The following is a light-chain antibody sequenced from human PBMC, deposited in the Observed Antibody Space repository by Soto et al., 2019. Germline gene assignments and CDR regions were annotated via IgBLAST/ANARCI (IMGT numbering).Light chain of an antibody. CDR3: QQYNTYPYS. CDR1: QNIYSW. CDR2: KAS. J-gene: IGKJ2*03. Sequence: DIQMTQSPSTLSASVGDRVTITCRASQNIYSWLAWYQQKPGEAPKFLIFKASSLESGVPSRFSGSGSGTEFTLTISSLQPDDFAAYYCQQYNTYPYSFGQGTKLEIK. V-gene: IGKV1-5*03.